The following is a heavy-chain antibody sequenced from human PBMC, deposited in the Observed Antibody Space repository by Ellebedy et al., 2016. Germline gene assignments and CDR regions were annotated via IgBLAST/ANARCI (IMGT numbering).Heavy chain of an antibody. CDR1: GFTFSSYG. J-gene: IGHJ4*02. V-gene: IGHV3-30*03. CDR2: ISYDGSNK. Sequence: GGSLRLSCAASGFTFSSYGMHWVRQAPGKGLEWVAVISYDGSNKYYADSVKGRFTISRDNSKNTLYLQMNSLRAEDTAVYYCATELGQHYWGQGTLVTVSS. D-gene: IGHD1-14*01. CDR3: ATELGQHY.